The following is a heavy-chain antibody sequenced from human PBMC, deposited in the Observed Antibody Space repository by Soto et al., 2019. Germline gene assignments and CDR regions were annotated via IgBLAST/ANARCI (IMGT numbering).Heavy chain of an antibody. CDR1: GFTFSDYY. CDR2: ISYSGDRT. V-gene: IGHV3-11*01. D-gene: IGHD3-10*01. Sequence: QVQLVESGGGLVKPGGSLRLSCAASGFTFSDYYMSWVRQAPGKGLEWVSYISYSGDRTHYADFLEGLFTISRDNAKKSLYLQMNSLRVEDTAVYYCVRTARGGSWGQGTLVTVSS. J-gene: IGHJ5*02. CDR3: VRTARGGS.